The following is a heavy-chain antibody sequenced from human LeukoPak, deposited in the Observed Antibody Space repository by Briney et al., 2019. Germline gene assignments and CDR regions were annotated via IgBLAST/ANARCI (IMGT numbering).Heavy chain of an antibody. V-gene: IGHV1-69*04. Sequence: SVKVSCKTSGGTFSSSAITWVRQAPGQGLEWMGRIIPVLNITTYAQKFQGRVTITADTSSSTVYMELSSLRSEETAVYYCAKDQGLTTPPPYGLDVWGQGTTVIVSS. CDR3: AKDQGLTTPPPYGLDV. CDR2: IIPVLNIT. CDR1: GGTFSSSA. D-gene: IGHD1-1*01. J-gene: IGHJ6*02.